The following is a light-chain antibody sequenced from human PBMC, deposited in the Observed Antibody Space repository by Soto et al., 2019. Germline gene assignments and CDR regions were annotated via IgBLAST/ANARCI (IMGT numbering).Light chain of an antibody. CDR2: STN. CDR1: SGSVSASSY. Sequence: QAVVTQEPSFSVSPGGTVTLTCGFNSGSVSASSYPSWYQQTPGQTPRTLIYSTNNRSSGVPDRFSGSILGNKAALTITGAQADDESHYYCALYMGSGIYVFGTGTKSPS. J-gene: IGLJ1*01. CDR3: ALYMGSGIYV. V-gene: IGLV8-61*01.